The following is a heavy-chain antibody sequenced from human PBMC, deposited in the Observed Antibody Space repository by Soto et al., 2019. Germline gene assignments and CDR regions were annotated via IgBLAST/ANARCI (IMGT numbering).Heavy chain of an antibody. Sequence: GSLRLSCAASGFTFSGSVMHWVRQASGKGLEWVGRIGSKANIYATAYAASVKGRFTISRDDSKNTAYLQMNSLQTEDTAVYYCTIPYYYDSNGSQNWFDPWGQGTLVTVSS. CDR2: IGSKANIYAT. J-gene: IGHJ5*02. D-gene: IGHD3-22*01. CDR3: TIPYYYDSNGSQNWFDP. CDR1: GFTFSGSV. V-gene: IGHV3-73*01.